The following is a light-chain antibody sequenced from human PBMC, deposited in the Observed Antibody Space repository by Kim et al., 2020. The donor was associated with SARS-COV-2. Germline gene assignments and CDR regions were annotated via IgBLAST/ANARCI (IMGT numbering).Light chain of an antibody. CDR3: QQYNSYWT. CDR1: QTISNW. Sequence: GDRVTITCRASQTISNWLAWYQQKPGKAPKLLIYEASSLQSGVPSRFGGSGSGTEFTLTISSLQPDDFATYYCQQYNSYWTFGQGTKV. V-gene: IGKV1-5*03. CDR2: EAS. J-gene: IGKJ1*01.